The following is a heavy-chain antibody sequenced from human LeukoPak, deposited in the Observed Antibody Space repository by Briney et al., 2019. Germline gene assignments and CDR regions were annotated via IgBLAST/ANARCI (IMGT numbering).Heavy chain of an antibody. J-gene: IGHJ4*02. Sequence: GGSLRLSYAASGFTFSSYAMSWVRQAPGKGLEWVSAIRGSGGSTYYADSVKGRFTISRDNSKNTLYLQMNSLRAEDTAVYYCATNAGYCSSTSCYPELNYFDYWGQGTLVTVSS. CDR3: ATNAGYCSSTSCYPELNYFDY. D-gene: IGHD2-2*01. V-gene: IGHV3-23*01. CDR2: IRGSGGST. CDR1: GFTFSSYA.